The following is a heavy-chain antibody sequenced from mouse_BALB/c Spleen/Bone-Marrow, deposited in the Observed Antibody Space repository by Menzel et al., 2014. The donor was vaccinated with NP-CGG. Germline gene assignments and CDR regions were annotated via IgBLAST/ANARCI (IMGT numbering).Heavy chain of an antibody. Sequence: VQLKQSGPELVKPGASVKISCKASGYSFTGYFMNWVIQSHGKSLEWIGRINPYNGDSFYNQKFKGKATLTVDKSSSTAHMELRSLGAEDSAFYYCARVITDWYFDVWGAGTTVTVSS. J-gene: IGHJ1*01. CDR2: INPYNGDS. D-gene: IGHD1-1*01. CDR3: ARVITDWYFDV. V-gene: IGHV1-20*02. CDR1: GYSFTGYF.